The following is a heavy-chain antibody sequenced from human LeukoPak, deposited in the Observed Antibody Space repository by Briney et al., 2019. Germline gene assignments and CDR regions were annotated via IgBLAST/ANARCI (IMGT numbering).Heavy chain of an antibody. CDR1: GGSISSYY. Sequence: PSETLSLTCTVSGGSISSYYWSWIRQPPGKGLEWIGYIYYSGSTNYNPSLKSRVTISVDTSKNQFSLKLSSVTAADTAVYYCARSNTTHYDFWSGYYIDAFDIRGQGTMVTVSS. CDR3: ARSNTTHYDFWSGYYIDAFDI. D-gene: IGHD3-3*01. J-gene: IGHJ3*02. CDR2: IYYSGST. V-gene: IGHV4-59*01.